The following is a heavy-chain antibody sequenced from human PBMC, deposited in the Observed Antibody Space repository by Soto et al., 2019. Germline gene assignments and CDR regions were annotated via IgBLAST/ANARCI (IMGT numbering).Heavy chain of an antibody. CDR1: GGSFSGYY. CDR3: ARGGGIVVVPAANYFDY. D-gene: IGHD2-2*01. CDR2: INHSGST. V-gene: IGHV4-34*01. J-gene: IGHJ4*02. Sequence: SETLSLTCAVYGGSFSGYYWSWIRQPPGKGLEWIGEINHSGSTNYNPSLKSRVTISVDTSKNQFSLKLSSVTAADTAVYYCARGGGIVVVPAANYFDYWGQGTLVTVSS.